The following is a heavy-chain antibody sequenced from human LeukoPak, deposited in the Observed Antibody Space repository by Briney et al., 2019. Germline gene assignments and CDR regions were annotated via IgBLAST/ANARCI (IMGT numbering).Heavy chain of an antibody. J-gene: IGHJ4*02. CDR2: TYYRSKWYN. D-gene: IGHD2-2*01. Sequence: SQTLSLTCAISGDSVSSNSAAWNWIRQSPSRGLEWLGRTYYRSKWYNDYAVSVKSRITINPDTSKNQFSLQLNSVTPEDTAVYYCARGPKYCSSTSCSYYFDYWGQGTLVTVSS. CDR1: GDSVSSNSAA. CDR3: ARGPKYCSSTSCSYYFDY. V-gene: IGHV6-1*01.